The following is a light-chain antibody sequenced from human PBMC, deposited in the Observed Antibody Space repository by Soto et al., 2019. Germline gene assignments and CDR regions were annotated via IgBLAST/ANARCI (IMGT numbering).Light chain of an antibody. CDR1: SSDVGGYNY. CDR3: SSYTSSSTLV. CDR2: EVS. V-gene: IGLV2-14*01. Sequence: QSVLTQPASVSGSPGQSITISCTGTSSDVGGYNYVSWYQQHPGKATKLIIYEVSNRPSGVSHRFSGSKSGNTASLTISGRQAEDEADYYCSSYTSSSTLVFGGGTKLTVL. J-gene: IGLJ2*01.